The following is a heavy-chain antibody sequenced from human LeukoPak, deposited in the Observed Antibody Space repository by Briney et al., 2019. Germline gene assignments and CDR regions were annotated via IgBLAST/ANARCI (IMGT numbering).Heavy chain of an antibody. Sequence: GESLKISCKGSGYSFTSYWIGWVRQMPGKGLEWMGIIYPGDSDTRYSPSFQGQVTISADKSISTAYLQWSSLKASDTAVYYCARQDCSSTSCYTYFDYWGQGTLVTVSS. CDR3: ARQDCSSTSCYTYFDY. CDR2: IYPGDSDT. D-gene: IGHD2-2*02. V-gene: IGHV5-51*01. CDR1: GYSFTSYW. J-gene: IGHJ4*02.